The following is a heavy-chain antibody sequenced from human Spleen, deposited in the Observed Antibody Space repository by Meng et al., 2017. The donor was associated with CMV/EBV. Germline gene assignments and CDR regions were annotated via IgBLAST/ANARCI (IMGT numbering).Heavy chain of an antibody. CDR2: ISSSSSYI. Sequence: GESLKISCAASGFTFSSYSMNWVRQAPGKGLEWVSSISSSSSYIYYADSVKGRFTISRDNAKNSLYLQRNSLRAEDTAVYYCARLEAESDPFDIWGQGTMVTVSS. J-gene: IGHJ3*02. D-gene: IGHD5-24*01. CDR1: GFTFSSYS. CDR3: ARLEAESDPFDI. V-gene: IGHV3-21*01.